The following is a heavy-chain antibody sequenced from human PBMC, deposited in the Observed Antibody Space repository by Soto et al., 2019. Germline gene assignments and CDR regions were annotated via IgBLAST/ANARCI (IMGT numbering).Heavy chain of an antibody. CDR2: ITEDGSGT. D-gene: IGHD2-8*01. CDR3: VRGTNGWRGMDY. J-gene: IGHJ4*02. Sequence: PWGSRRLSCSTSGFTFIIYPIHWVRRAPGKGPVWVSRITEDGSGTTYADSVKGRFTVTRDNAKNTMYLQMSGLGAEDTAVYHCVRGTNGWRGMDYWGQGNLVTVSS. CDR1: GFTFIIYP. V-gene: IGHV3-74*01.